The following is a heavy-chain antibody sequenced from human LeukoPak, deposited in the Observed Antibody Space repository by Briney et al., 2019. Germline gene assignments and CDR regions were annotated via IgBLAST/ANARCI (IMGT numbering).Heavy chain of an antibody. CDR1: GYTFTSYG. CDR2: ISAYNGNT. V-gene: IGHV1-18*01. J-gene: IGHJ6*02. D-gene: IGHD2-2*01. CDR3: ARDPPYCSSTSSPDYYCGMDV. Sequence: ASVKVSCKASGYTFTSYGISWVRQAPGQGLEWMGWISAYNGNTNYAQKLQGRVTMSTDTSTSTAYMELRSLRSDDTAVYYCARDPPYCSSTSSPDYYCGMDVWGQGTTVTVSS.